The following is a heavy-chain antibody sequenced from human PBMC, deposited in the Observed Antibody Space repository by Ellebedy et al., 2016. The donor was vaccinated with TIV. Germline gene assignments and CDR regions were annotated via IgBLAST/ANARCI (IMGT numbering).Heavy chain of an antibody. CDR1: GYTFTSYG. V-gene: IGHV1-69*04. CDR3: ACGSYYDGMDV. Sequence: ASVKVSCKASGYTFTSYGISWVRQAPGQGLEWMGRIIPILGIANYAQKFQGRVTITADKSTSTAYMELSSLRSEDTAVYYCACGSYYDGMDVWGQGTTVTVSS. D-gene: IGHD1-26*01. CDR2: IIPILGIA. J-gene: IGHJ6*02.